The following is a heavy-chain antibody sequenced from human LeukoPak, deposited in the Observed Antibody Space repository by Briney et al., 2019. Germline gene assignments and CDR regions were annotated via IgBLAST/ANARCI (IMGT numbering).Heavy chain of an antibody. V-gene: IGHV4-39*01. Sequence: SETLSLTCTVSGGSISSSDYYWGWIRQPSGKGLEWIGSIYYTGSDQYNPSLKSRVTISVDTSKNQFSLNLNSVTATDTAVYYCARHGRIGTKIFDYWGQGTLVTVSP. CDR3: ARHGRIGTKIFDY. D-gene: IGHD1/OR15-1a*01. CDR1: GGSISSSDYY. CDR2: IYYTGSD. J-gene: IGHJ4*02.